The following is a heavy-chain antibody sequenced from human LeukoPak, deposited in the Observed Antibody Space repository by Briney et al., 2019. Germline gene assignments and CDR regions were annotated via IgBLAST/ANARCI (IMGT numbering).Heavy chain of an antibody. D-gene: IGHD3-9*01. V-gene: IGHV1-18*04. J-gene: IGHJ4*02. CDR1: GYTFTSYG. Sequence: ASVKVSCKASGYTFTSYGISWVRQAPGQGLEWMGWISAYNGNTNYAQKLQGRVTMTTDTSTSTAYMELRSLRSDDTAVYYCARETLYCDILTGYPDYWGQGTLVTVSS. CDR2: ISAYNGNT. CDR3: ARETLYCDILTGYPDY.